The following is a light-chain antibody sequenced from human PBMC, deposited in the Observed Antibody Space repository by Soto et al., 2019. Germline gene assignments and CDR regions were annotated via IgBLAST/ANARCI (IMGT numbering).Light chain of an antibody. V-gene: IGLV1-40*01. CDR1: SSNIGAGYD. J-gene: IGLJ3*02. CDR3: AAWDDSLNGRV. CDR2: GNR. Sequence: QSVLTQPPSVSGAPGQRVTISCTGSSSNIGAGYDVHWYQQLPGTAPKLLIYGNRNRPSGVPDRFSGSKSGTSASLAISGLQSEDEADYYCAAWDDSLNGRVFGGGTKLTVL.